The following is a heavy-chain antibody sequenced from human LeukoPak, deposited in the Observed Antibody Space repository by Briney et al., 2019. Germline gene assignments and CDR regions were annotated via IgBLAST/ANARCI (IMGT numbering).Heavy chain of an antibody. CDR3: AKDSPSGYYDILTGYPVF. D-gene: IGHD3-9*01. CDR2: ISGSGGST. V-gene: IGHV3-23*01. J-gene: IGHJ4*02. CDR1: GFTFSSYA. Sequence: GGSLRLSCAASGFTFSSYAMSWVRQAPGKGLEWVSAISGSGGSTYYADSVKGRFTISRDNSKNTLYLQMNGLRAEDTAVYYCAKDSPSGYYDILTGYPVFWGQGTLVTVSS.